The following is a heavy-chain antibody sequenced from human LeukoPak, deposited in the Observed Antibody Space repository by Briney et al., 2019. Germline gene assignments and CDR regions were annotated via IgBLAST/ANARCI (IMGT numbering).Heavy chain of an antibody. V-gene: IGHV3-23*01. CDR3: AKEELAAAGRYLDS. Sequence: GGSLSLSCVASGFTFTSYAKSWLRQPPGEGLEWVSAISGSGGSTYYQDSVKGRFTISRDNSKNTLDLQMSSLRAEDTAVYYCAKEELAAAGRYLDSWGQGTLVTVSP. D-gene: IGHD6-13*01. J-gene: IGHJ4*02. CDR2: ISGSGGST. CDR1: GFTFTSYA.